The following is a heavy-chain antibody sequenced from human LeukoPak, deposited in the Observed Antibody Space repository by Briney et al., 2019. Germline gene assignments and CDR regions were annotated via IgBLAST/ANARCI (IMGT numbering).Heavy chain of an antibody. Sequence: GGSLRLSCAASGFXFSSYTINWVRQAPGKGLEWVSSITSSSSYTYYADSVKGRFTISRDNAKNSLYLQMNSLRAEDTAVYYCARVWGQLVDFWGQGTLLTVSS. CDR1: GFXFSSYT. V-gene: IGHV3-21*01. D-gene: IGHD6-13*01. CDR2: ITSSSSYT. J-gene: IGHJ4*02. CDR3: ARVWGQLVDF.